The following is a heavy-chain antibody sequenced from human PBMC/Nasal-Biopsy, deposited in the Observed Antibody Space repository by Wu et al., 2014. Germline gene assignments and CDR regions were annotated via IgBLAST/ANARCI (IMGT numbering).Heavy chain of an antibody. J-gene: IGHJ4*02. Sequence: RLSCAASGFAFRTYWMTWVRQAPGKGLEWVATIKPDGNEKYFVDSVKGRFTISRDNTKNSLYLQMNSLRAEDTAVYYCVNCGGDCHFQNWGRGTLVTVSS. CDR3: VNCGGDCHFQN. CDR1: GFAFRTYW. V-gene: IGHV3-7*01. CDR2: IKPDGNEK. D-gene: IGHD2-21*02.